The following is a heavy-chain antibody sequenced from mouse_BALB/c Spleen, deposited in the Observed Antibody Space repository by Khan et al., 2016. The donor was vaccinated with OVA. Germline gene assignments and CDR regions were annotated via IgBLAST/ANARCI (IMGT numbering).Heavy chain of an antibody. V-gene: IGHV3-2*02. CDR2: ISACGSI. Sequence: EVKLLESGPGLVKPSQSLSLTCPVTGFSITSDYAWIWIRQFPGNKLEWIGYISACGSINYNPARKSRISSTRDTSKHQFYLQWQSVNSEDTATYYSAIDCSHKKYAMDYWGQGTSVTVSS. CDR1: GFSITSDYA. CDR3: AIDCSHKKYAMDY. J-gene: IGHJ4*01.